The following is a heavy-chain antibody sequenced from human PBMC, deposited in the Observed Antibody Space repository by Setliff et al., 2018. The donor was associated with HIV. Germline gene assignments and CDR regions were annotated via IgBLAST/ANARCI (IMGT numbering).Heavy chain of an antibody. CDR1: VFTFNNYG. Sequence: LSCAASVFTFNNYGMNWVRQAPGKGLEWVAFIRYDGSQKYYVDSVKGRFTISRDNSKNTLYLQMNSLRVEDTAVYYCAKDVCSGAYCYAYYYYGMDVWGQGTMVT. V-gene: IGHV3-30*02. D-gene: IGHD2-15*01. J-gene: IGHJ6*02. CDR2: IRYDGSQK. CDR3: AKDVCSGAYCYAYYYYGMDV.